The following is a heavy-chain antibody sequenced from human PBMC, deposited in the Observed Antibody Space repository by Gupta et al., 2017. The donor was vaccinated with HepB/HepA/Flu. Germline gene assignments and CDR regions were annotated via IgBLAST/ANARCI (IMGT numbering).Heavy chain of an antibody. CDR2: IRSKAYGGTT. CDR1: GFTFGDYA. V-gene: IGHV3-49*04. Sequence: EVQLVESGGGLVQPGRSLRLSCTASGFTFGDYAMSWVRRAPGKGLEWVGFIRSKAYGGTTEYAASVKGRFTISRDDSKSSAYLQMNSLKTEDTAVYYCTREGSNWYYNWFDPWGQGTLVTVSS. CDR3: TREGSNWYYNWFDP. D-gene: IGHD6-13*01. J-gene: IGHJ5*02.